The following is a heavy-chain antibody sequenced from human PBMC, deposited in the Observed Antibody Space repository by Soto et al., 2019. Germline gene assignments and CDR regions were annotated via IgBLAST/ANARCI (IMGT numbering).Heavy chain of an antibody. CDR1: GYSFTDYH. CDR3: ARGDSTDCSNGVCSFFYNHDMDV. V-gene: IGHV1-2*04. D-gene: IGHD2-8*01. J-gene: IGHJ6*02. CDR2: INPKSGGT. Sequence: ASVKVSCKASGYSFTDYHIHWVRQAPGQGLEWLGRINPKSGGTSTAQKFQGWVTMTTDTSISTASMELTRLTSDDTAIYYCARGDSTDCSNGVCSFFYNHDMDVWGQGTTVTVPS.